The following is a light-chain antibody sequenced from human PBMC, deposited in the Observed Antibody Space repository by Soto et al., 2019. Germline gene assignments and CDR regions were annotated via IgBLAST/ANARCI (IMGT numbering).Light chain of an antibody. J-gene: IGKJ1*01. CDR3: LQHKSYLWT. CDR1: QDIGSD. V-gene: IGKV1-17*01. CDR2: AAS. Sequence: DIQMTQSQSSLSASVGDRVTIACRASQDIGSDLGWYQQAPGKAPKRLIYAASSLQSGVPSRFSGSGSGTEFTLTISSLQPEDFATYYCLQHKSYLWTFGQGTKV.